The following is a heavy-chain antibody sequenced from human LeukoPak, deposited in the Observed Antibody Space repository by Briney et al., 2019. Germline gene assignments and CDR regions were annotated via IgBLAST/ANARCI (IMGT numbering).Heavy chain of an antibody. CDR1: GFTLSSYA. V-gene: IGHV3-30-3*01. CDR2: ISYDGSNK. Sequence: GGSLRLSCAASGFTLSSYAMHGVRPAPGKGLEGVAVISYDGSNKYYADPVKGRFTISRDNSKNTLYLQMNSLRAEDTAVYYCARDDYGDYISYYFDYWGQGTLVTVSS. D-gene: IGHD4-17*01. J-gene: IGHJ4*02. CDR3: ARDDYGDYISYYFDY.